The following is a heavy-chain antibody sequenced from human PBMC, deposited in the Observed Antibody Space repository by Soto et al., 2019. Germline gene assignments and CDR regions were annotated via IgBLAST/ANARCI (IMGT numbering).Heavy chain of an antibody. CDR3: AKDTTYGDYEVGYFDY. D-gene: IGHD4-17*01. CDR2: ISYDGSNK. CDR1: GFTFSSYG. Sequence: GGSLRLSCAASGFTFSSYGMHWVRQAPGKGLEWVAVISYDGSNKYYADSVKGRFTISRDNSKNTLYLQMNSLRAEDTAVYYCAKDTTYGDYEVGYFDYWGQGTLVTVS. V-gene: IGHV3-30*18. J-gene: IGHJ4*02.